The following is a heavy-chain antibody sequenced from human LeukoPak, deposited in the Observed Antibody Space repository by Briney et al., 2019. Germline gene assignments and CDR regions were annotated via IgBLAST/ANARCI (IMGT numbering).Heavy chain of an antibody. CDR2: LYPSGST. CDR1: GYSISMAYY. Sequence: PSQTLSLTYTVSGYSISMAYYWAWIRQPPGKGLEWIGILYPSGSTYYNPSLKGRVTISVDTSKNQFSLKLSSVTAADTAVYNCARGAYYDSSGYHDVFDIWGQGTMVTVSS. CDR3: ARGAYYDSSGYHDVFDI. V-gene: IGHV4-38-2*02. J-gene: IGHJ3*02. D-gene: IGHD3-22*01.